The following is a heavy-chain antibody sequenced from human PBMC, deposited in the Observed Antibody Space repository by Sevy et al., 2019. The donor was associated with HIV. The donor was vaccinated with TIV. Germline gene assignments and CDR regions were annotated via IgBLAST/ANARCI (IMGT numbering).Heavy chain of an antibody. CDR3: ARDRGEILSSAFDY. CDR2: ISYDGRNNK. J-gene: IGHJ4*02. V-gene: IGHV3-30*04. Sequence: GGSLRLSCAASGFTFSDYRMQWVRQAPGKGLEWVAVISYDGRNNKYNADSVKGRFTISRDNSKNTVYLQMNSLRAEDTAIYYCARDRGEILSSAFDYWGQGTLLTVSS. D-gene: IGHD3-16*01. CDR1: GFTFSDYR.